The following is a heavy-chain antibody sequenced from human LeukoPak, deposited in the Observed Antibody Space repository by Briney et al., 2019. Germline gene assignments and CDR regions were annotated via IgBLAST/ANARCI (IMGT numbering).Heavy chain of an antibody. CDR1: GGTFSSYA. CDR2: IIPILGIA. J-gene: IGHJ4*02. V-gene: IGHV1-69*04. Sequence: SVKVSYKASGGTFSSYAISWVRQAPGQGLEWMGRIIPILGIANYAQKFQGRVTITADKSTSTAYMELRSLRSDDTAVYYCARDPATYFYGSGSYYPYWGQGTLVTVSS. D-gene: IGHD3-10*01. CDR3: ARDPATYFYGSGSYYPY.